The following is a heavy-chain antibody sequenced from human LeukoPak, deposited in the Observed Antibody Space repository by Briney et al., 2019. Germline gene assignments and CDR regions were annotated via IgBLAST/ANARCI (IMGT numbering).Heavy chain of an antibody. D-gene: IGHD2-15*01. CDR2: ISWNSGSI. Sequence: GRSLRLSCAASGFTFDDYAMPWVRQAPGKGLEWVSGISWNSGSIGYADSVKGRFTISRDNAENSLYLQMNSLRAEDTAVYYCASQVVAAIISRDYWGQGTLVTVSS. CDR1: GFTFDDYA. V-gene: IGHV3-9*01. J-gene: IGHJ4*02. CDR3: ASQVVAAIISRDY.